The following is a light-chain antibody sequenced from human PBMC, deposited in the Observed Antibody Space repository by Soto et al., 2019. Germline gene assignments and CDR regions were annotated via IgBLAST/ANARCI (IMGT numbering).Light chain of an antibody. V-gene: IGKV3-11*01. Sequence: EIVLTQSPAALSIYPGEGATLSCRASQSVYSYLAWYQQKPGQAPRLLIYDASNRATGIPARFSGSGSGTDFSLTISSLEPEDFAVYFCQQRGNWPPTFGPGTKVDIK. CDR3: QQRGNWPPT. CDR1: QSVYSY. J-gene: IGKJ3*01. CDR2: DAS.